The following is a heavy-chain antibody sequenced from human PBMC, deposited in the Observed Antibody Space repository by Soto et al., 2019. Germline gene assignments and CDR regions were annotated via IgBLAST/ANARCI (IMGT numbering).Heavy chain of an antibody. CDR2: INHSGST. Sequence: SETLSLTCAVYGGSFSGYYWSWIRQPPGKGLEWIGEINHSGSTNYNPSLKSRVTISVDTSKNQFSLKLSSVTAADTAVYYCARGRFLEWLRQNYYYMDVWGKGTTVTVSS. V-gene: IGHV4-34*01. CDR1: GGSFSGYY. J-gene: IGHJ6*03. D-gene: IGHD3-3*01. CDR3: ARGRFLEWLRQNYYYMDV.